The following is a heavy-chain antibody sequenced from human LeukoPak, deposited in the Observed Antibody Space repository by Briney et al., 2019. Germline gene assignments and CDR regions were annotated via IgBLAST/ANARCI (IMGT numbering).Heavy chain of an antibody. CDR1: GFTFSCYA. Sequence: PGRSLRLSCAASGFTFSCYAMHWVRQAPGKGLEWVAVISYDGSNKYYADSVKGRFTISRDNSKNTLYLQMNSLRAEDTAVYYCAKDYYGDYKKPLIDYWGQGTLVTVSS. J-gene: IGHJ4*02. CDR2: ISYDGSNK. D-gene: IGHD4-17*01. V-gene: IGHV3-30-3*01. CDR3: AKDYYGDYKKPLIDY.